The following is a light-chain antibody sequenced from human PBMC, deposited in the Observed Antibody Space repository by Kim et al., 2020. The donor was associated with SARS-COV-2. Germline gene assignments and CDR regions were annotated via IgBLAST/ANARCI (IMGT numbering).Light chain of an antibody. J-gene: IGKJ2*01. CDR1: QSVSHNY. CDR2: ATS. CDR3: RRYGSSPPYA. Sequence: SPGDRATCSCRASQSVSHNYLAWYQKKTGQAPMHLVYATSSSASGIPDRFSGTGSGTDFTLAINGVEPEDFAVYYCRRYGSSPPYAFGQGTKLEIK. V-gene: IGKV3-20*01.